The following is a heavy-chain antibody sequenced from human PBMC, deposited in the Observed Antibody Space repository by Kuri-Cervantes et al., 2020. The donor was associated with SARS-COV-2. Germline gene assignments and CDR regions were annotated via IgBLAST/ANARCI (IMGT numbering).Heavy chain of an antibody. CDR1: GYSISSGYY. CDR2: IYHSGST. D-gene: IGHD6-13*01. Sequence: GSLRLSCAVSGYSISSGYYWGWIRQPPGKGLEWIGSIYHSGSTYYNPSLKSRVTISVDTSKNQFSLKLSSVTAADTAVYYCARVPEGGYSFQHWGQGTLVTVSS. V-gene: IGHV4-38-2*01. J-gene: IGHJ1*01. CDR3: ARVPEGGYSFQH.